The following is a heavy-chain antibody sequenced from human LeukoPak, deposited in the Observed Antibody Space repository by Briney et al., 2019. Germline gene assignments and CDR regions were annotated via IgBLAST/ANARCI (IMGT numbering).Heavy chain of an antibody. D-gene: IGHD1-7*01. Sequence: PGGSLRLSCAASGFTFSSSAMSWVRQAPGKGLYWVSAISGSGTGTYYADSVKGRFTISRDNPKNTLYLQMNSLRAEDTAVYHCAKEGGTGTRFDYWGQGTLVTVSS. CDR1: GFTFSSSA. J-gene: IGHJ4*02. CDR3: AKEGGTGTRFDY. V-gene: IGHV3-23*01. CDR2: ISGSGTGT.